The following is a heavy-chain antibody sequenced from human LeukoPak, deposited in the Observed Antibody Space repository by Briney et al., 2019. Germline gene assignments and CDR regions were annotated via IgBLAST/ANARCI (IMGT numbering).Heavy chain of an antibody. Sequence: GGSLRPSCAASGFTFSSYAMSWVRQAPGKGLEWVSAISGSGGSTYYADSVKGRFTISRDNSKNTLYLQMNSLRAEDTAVYYCAKGPDYYDSSGYYYYWGQGTLVTVSS. J-gene: IGHJ4*02. CDR3: AKGPDYYDSSGYYYY. CDR2: ISGSGGST. V-gene: IGHV3-23*01. CDR1: GFTFSSYA. D-gene: IGHD3-22*01.